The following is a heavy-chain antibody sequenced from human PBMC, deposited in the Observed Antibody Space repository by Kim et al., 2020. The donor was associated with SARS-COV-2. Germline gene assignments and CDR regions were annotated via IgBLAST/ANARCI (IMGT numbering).Heavy chain of an antibody. D-gene: IGHD5-18*01. Sequence: SVKVSCKASGGTFSSYAISWVRQAPGQGLEWMGGIIPIFGTANYAQKFQGRVTITADESTSTAYMELSSLRSEDTAVYYCARDQIQLWFNTKDAFDIWGQGTMVTVSS. CDR1: GGTFSSYA. CDR3: ARDQIQLWFNTKDAFDI. J-gene: IGHJ3*02. CDR2: IIPIFGTA. V-gene: IGHV1-69*13.